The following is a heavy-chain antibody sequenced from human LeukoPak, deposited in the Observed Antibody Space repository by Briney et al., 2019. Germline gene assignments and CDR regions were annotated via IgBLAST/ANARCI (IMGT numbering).Heavy chain of an antibody. V-gene: IGHV3-15*01. CDR2: IRSKADGGTT. CDR1: RLTFTDAW. Sequence: TGGSLRLSCAASRLTFTDAWMSWVRQGPGKGLEWVGRIRSKADGGTTDYGAPVKGRFTISRGDSKNTVYPQMNSLKTDDTALYYCTTDSGRLVVTWGQGTLVTVSS. D-gene: IGHD3-22*01. J-gene: IGHJ4*02. CDR3: TTDSGRLVVT.